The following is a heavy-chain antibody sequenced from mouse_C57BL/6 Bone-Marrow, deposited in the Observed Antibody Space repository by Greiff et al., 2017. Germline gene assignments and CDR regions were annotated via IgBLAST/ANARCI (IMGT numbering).Heavy chain of an antibody. D-gene: IGHD1-1*01. CDR1: GFTFSSYG. CDR2: ISSGGSYT. J-gene: IGHJ3*01. V-gene: IGHV5-6*01. Sequence: EVKLVESGGDLVKPGGSLKLSCAASGFTFSSYGMSWVRQTPDKRLEWVATISSGGSYTYYPDSVKGRFTISRDNAKNTLYLQMRRLKSEDTAMYYCATLRGAYWGQGTLVTVSA. CDR3: ATLRGAY.